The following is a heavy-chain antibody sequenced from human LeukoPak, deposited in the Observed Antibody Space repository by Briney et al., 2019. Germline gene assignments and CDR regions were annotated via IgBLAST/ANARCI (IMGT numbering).Heavy chain of an antibody. CDR3: ARLDRGQQLPGEGFDF. J-gene: IGHJ4*02. Sequence: GESLKISCKGPAYSFTNYWIGWVRQMPGKGLEWMGIIYRGDSDIRYSPAFQGQVTISADKSISTAYLEWSSLKASDTAIYFCARLDRGQQLPGEGFDFWGQGTLVTVSS. CDR1: AYSFTNYW. CDR2: IYRGDSDI. V-gene: IGHV5-51*01. D-gene: IGHD6-13*01.